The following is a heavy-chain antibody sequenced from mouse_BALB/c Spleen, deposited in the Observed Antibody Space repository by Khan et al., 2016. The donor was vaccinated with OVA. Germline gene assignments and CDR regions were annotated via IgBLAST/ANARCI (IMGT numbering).Heavy chain of an antibody. CDR1: GYTFTSYT. Sequence: QVQLKESGAELARPGASVTMSCKASGYTFTSYTMHWVKQRPGQDREWIGYINPSSGYTKYNQKFKDKATLTADKSSSTAYMQLSSLTSDDSAVYYCARTHERWGQGTTLTVSS. CDR3: ARTHER. V-gene: IGHV1-4*01. CDR2: INPSSGYT. J-gene: IGHJ2*01.